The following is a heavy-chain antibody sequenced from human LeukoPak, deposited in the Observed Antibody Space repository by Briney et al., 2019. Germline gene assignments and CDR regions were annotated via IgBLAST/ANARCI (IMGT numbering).Heavy chain of an antibody. Sequence: ASVKVSCKASGYTFTGYYMHWVRQAPGQGLEWMGWINPNSGGTNYAQKFQGRVTMTRDTSISTAYMGLSRLRSDDTAVYYCARDREGDDFWSGYSPVYWFDPWGQGTLVTVSS. CDR3: ARDREGDDFWSGYSPVYWFDP. D-gene: IGHD3-3*01. J-gene: IGHJ5*02. CDR1: GYTFTGYY. CDR2: INPNSGGT. V-gene: IGHV1-2*02.